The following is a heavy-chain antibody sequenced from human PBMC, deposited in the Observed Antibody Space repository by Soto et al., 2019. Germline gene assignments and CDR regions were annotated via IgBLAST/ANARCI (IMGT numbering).Heavy chain of an antibody. Sequence: PGGSLRLSCAASGFTFSSYAMHWVRQAPGKGLEWVAVISYDGSNKYYADSVKGRFTISRDSSKNTLYLQMNSLRAEDTAVYYCARDFEDYGDYGPLFDYWGQGTLVTVSS. CDR2: ISYDGSNK. CDR1: GFTFSSYA. D-gene: IGHD4-17*01. J-gene: IGHJ4*02. CDR3: ARDFEDYGDYGPLFDY. V-gene: IGHV3-30-3*01.